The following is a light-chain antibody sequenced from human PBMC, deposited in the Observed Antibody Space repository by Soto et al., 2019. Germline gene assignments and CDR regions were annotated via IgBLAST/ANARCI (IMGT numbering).Light chain of an antibody. V-gene: IGLV2-8*01. CDR3: SSYAGSNTDVV. CDR2: EVN. Sequence: QSALTQPPSASGSPGQSVTISCTGTSSDVGGYNYVSWYQQHPGKVPKLMIYEVNKRPSGVPDRFSGSKSGNTASLTVSGLQAEDEADYYCSSYAGSNTDVVFGGGTKLTVL. CDR1: SSDVGGYNY. J-gene: IGLJ2*01.